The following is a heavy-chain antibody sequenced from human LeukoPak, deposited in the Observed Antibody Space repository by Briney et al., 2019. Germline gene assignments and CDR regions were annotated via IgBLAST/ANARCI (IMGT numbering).Heavy chain of an antibody. J-gene: IGHJ4*02. CDR3: ARDTVGATDY. D-gene: IGHD1-26*01. Sequence: PGGSLRLSCAASGFTFTDYYMSWIRQAPGKGLEWVSYITNSGTTIYYADSVKGRFTISRDNAKKSLYLQMNSLRAEDTALYYCARDTVGATDYWGQGTLVTVSS. CDR2: ITNSGTTI. CDR1: GFTFTDYY. V-gene: IGHV3-11*04.